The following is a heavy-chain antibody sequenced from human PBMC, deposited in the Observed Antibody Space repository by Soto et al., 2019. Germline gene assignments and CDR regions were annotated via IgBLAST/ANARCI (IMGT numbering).Heavy chain of an antibody. D-gene: IGHD5-12*01. CDR3: AKFVWLPVSVYFDY. Sequence: EVQLLESGGGLVQPGGSLRLSCAASGFTFGSYAMNWVRQAPGKGLEWLSTITDTGSHTYYADSVRGRFTTSGDNSKRTLYLQLGSLRAEDTAVYYCAKFVWLPVSVYFDYWGQGIVVTVSS. V-gene: IGHV3-23*01. CDR2: ITDTGSHT. CDR1: GFTFGSYA. J-gene: IGHJ4*02.